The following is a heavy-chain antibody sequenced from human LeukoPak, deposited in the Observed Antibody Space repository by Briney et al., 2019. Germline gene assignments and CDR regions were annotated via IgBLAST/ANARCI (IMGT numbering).Heavy chain of an antibody. V-gene: IGHV4-34*01. CDR2: INHSGST. CDR3: ARGETYYDILTGSPRWFDP. J-gene: IGHJ5*02. CDR1: GGSFSGYY. Sequence: SETLSLTCAVYGGSFSGYYWSWIRQPPGKGLEWIGEINHSGSTNYNPSLKSRVTISVDTSKSQFSLKLSSVTAADTAVYYCARGETYYDILTGSPRWFDPWGQGTLVTVSS. D-gene: IGHD3-9*01.